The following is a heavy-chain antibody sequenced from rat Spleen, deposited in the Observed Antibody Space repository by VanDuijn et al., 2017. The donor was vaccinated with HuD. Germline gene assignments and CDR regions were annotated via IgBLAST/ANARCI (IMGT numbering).Heavy chain of an antibody. CDR3: TRPNNPYWYFDF. Sequence: QVQLKESGPGLVQPSQTLSLTCTVSGFSLTSYHVSWVRQPPGKGLEWMGAMWSGGSTEYNSALKSRLIISRDTSKSQVFLKMNSLQTEDTAIYFCTRPNNPYWYFDFWGPGTMVTVSS. CDR2: MWSGGST. J-gene: IGHJ1*01. CDR1: GFSLTSYH. V-gene: IGHV2-15*01. D-gene: IGHD1-10*01.